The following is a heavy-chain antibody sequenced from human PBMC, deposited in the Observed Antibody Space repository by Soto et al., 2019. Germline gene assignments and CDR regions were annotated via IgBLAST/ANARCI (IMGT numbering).Heavy chain of an antibody. CDR3: ATQDYSNYGAFDI. D-gene: IGHD4-4*01. CDR1: GFTFSSYA. CDR2: ISGSGGRT. V-gene: IGHV3-23*01. J-gene: IGHJ3*02. Sequence: GGSLRLSCAASGFTFSSYAMSWVRQAPGKGLEWVSAISGSGGRTYYADSVKGRFTISRNNSKNTLYLQMNSLRAEDTAVYYCATQDYSNYGAFDIWGQGTMVTVSS.